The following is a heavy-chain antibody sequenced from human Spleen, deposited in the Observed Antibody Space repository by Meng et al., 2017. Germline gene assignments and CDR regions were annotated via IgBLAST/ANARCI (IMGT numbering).Heavy chain of an antibody. Sequence: RVSLRLSCAASGFTFSSYSMNGVRQAPGNALEWVSSITSSSSYIYYSDSVKGRFTISRDNATYSLYLQMNTLRAEDTAVYDCARDGVRGSADSTPPGYWGQGTLVTVSS. D-gene: IGHD3-16*01. J-gene: IGHJ4*02. CDR2: ITSSSSYI. V-gene: IGHV3-21*01. CDR3: ARDGVRGSADSTPPGY. CDR1: GFTFSSYS.